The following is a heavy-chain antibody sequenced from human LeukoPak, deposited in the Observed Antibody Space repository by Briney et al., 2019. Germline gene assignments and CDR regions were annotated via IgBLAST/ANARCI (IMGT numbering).Heavy chain of an antibody. CDR2: IRPDGSDK. Sequence: PGGSLRLSCAASGFMFSTYGMHWVRQAPGKGLEWWAFIRPDGSDKSYVGSVKGRFTISRDNSKNTLYLQMNSLRPEDTAVYYCGKHDSSSDYWGQGTLVTVSS. CDR3: GKHDSSSDY. J-gene: IGHJ4*02. D-gene: IGHD6-19*01. CDR1: GFMFSTYG. V-gene: IGHV3-30*02.